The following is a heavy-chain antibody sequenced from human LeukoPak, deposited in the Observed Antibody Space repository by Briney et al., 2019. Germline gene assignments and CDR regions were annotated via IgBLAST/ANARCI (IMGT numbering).Heavy chain of an antibody. V-gene: IGHV3-30*04. CDR2: ISYDGSNK. Sequence: GRTLRLSCAASGFTFTSYAMHWVRQAPGEGLEWVAVISYDGSNKYYADSVKGRFTISRDNSKNTLYLQMNSLRAEDTAVYYCPRDSGWYGRGFDYWGQGTLVTVSS. CDR3: PRDSGWYGRGFDY. D-gene: IGHD6-19*01. J-gene: IGHJ4*02. CDR1: GFTFTSYA.